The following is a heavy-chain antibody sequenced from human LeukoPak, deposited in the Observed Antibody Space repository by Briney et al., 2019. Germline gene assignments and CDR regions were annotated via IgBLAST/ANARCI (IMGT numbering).Heavy chain of an antibody. Sequence: PSETLSLTCTVSGGSTTNYYWSWLRQPPGKGLEWIGYIYNSGSTNYNPSLKSRVTISVDTSKNQFSLKLSSVTAADTAVYYCAEGTGYFDPFDYWGQGTLVTVS. CDR2: IYNSGST. CDR1: GGSTTNYY. CDR3: AEGTGYFDPFDY. D-gene: IGHD3-9*01. J-gene: IGHJ4*02. V-gene: IGHV4-59*01.